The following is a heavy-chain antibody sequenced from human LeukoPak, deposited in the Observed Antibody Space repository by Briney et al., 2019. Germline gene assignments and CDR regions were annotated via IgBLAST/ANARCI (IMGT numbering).Heavy chain of an antibody. CDR1: GYTFSGYY. CDR2: INPNSGGT. D-gene: IGHD3-10*01. V-gene: IGHV1-2*02. CDR3: ARVRRYYGSGSYYNWFDP. J-gene: IGHJ5*02. Sequence: GASVKVSCKASGYTFSGYYMHWVRQAPGQGLEWVGWINPNSGGTNYAQKFQGRVTMTRDTSISTAYMELSRLLSGDTAVYYCARVRRYYGSGSYYNWFDPWGQGTLVTVSS.